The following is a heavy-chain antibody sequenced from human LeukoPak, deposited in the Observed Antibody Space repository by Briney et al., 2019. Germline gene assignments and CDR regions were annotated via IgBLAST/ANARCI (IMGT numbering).Heavy chain of an antibody. CDR2: INQDGSEE. CDR1: GFSISNYW. CDR3: ASWVGRDY. V-gene: IGHV3-7*01. D-gene: IGHD2-15*01. J-gene: IGHJ4*02. Sequence: GGSLRLSCAASGFSISNYWMTWVRQAPGKGLAWVANINQDGSEEYYVDSVKGRFTVSRDNAKNSLYLQMNSLRAEDTAVYYCASWVGRDYWGQGTLVTVSS.